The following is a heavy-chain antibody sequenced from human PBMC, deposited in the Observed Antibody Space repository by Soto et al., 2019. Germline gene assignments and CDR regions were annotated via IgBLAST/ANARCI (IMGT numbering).Heavy chain of an antibody. CDR2: ISAHNGNT. CDR1: GYAFTTYG. J-gene: IGHJ4*02. CDR3: ARGSYVDY. D-gene: IGHD3-10*01. Sequence: QVHLVQSGAEVKKPGASVKVSCKGSGYAFTTYGITWVRQAPGQGLNWMGWISAHNGNTKYAQKLHGRVPVTRDTSSSTAYMELRSLRCDDTTVYYCARGSYVDYWGQGALVTVSS. V-gene: IGHV1-18*01.